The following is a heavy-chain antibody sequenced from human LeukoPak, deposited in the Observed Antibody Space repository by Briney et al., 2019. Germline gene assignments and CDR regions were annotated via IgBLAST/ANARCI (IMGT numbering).Heavy chain of an antibody. D-gene: IGHD6-13*01. Sequence: GASVKVSCKASGGTFSSYAISWARQAPGQGLEWMGRIIPIFGTANYAQKFQGRVTITTDESTSTAYMELSSLRSEDTAVYYCARGRIAAAGPYDYWGQGTLVTVSS. CDR1: GGTFSSYA. CDR3: ARGRIAAAGPYDY. CDR2: IIPIFGTA. V-gene: IGHV1-69*05. J-gene: IGHJ4*02.